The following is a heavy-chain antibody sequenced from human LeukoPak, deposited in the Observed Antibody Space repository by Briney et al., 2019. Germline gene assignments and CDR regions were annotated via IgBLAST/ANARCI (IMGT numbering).Heavy chain of an antibody. Sequence: PGGSLRLSCAASGFTFSSYGMSWVRQAPGKGLEWVSAISGSGGSTYYADSVKGRFTISRDNSKNTLYLQMNSLRGEDTAVYYCAKVRAVWELPDYWGQGTLVTVSS. CDR1: GFTFSSYG. CDR2: ISGSGGST. CDR3: AKVRAVWELPDY. V-gene: IGHV3-23*01. D-gene: IGHD1-26*01. J-gene: IGHJ4*02.